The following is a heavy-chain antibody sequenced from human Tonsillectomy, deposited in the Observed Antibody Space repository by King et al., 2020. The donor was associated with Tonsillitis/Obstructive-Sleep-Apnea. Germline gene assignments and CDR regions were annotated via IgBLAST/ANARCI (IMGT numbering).Heavy chain of an antibody. CDR2: IYPGDSDT. CDR1: GYSFTSYW. J-gene: IGHJ5*02. D-gene: IGHD2-2*02. CDR3: ARLVVVPAAIEGRWFDP. Sequence: QLVQSGAEVKKPGESLKISCKGSGYSFTSYWIGWVRQMPGKGLEWMGIIYPGDSDTRYSPSFQGQVTISADKSISTAYLQWSSLKASDTAMYYCARLVVVPAAIEGRWFDPWGQGTLVTVSS. V-gene: IGHV5-51*01.